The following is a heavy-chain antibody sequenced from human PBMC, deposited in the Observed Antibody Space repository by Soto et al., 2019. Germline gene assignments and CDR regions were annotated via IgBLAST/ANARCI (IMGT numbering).Heavy chain of an antibody. CDR3: ARSIYYYDSSGYFASPWDYYYYYGMDV. V-gene: IGHV1-69*13. D-gene: IGHD3-22*01. J-gene: IGHJ6*02. Sequence: SVKVSCKASGCTFSSYAISWVRQAPGQGLEWMGGIIPIFGTANYAQKFQGRVTITADESTSTAYMELSSLRSEDTAVYYCARSIYYYDSSGYFASPWDYYYYYGMDVWGQGTTVTVSS. CDR2: IIPIFGTA. CDR1: GCTFSSYA.